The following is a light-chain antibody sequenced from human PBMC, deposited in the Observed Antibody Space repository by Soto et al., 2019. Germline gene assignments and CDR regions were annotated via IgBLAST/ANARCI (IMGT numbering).Light chain of an antibody. CDR2: GAS. J-gene: IGKJ1*01. Sequence: EIVLTQSPGTLSSSPGERATHSCRASQRVTSRYLAWYQQKPGQAPRLLIYGASTRATGIPDRFGGSGSGTDFTLTISRLDPDDFAVYYYQYYGASPRALGQGTQIDIK. CDR3: QYYGASPRA. CDR1: QRVTSRY. V-gene: IGKV3-20*01.